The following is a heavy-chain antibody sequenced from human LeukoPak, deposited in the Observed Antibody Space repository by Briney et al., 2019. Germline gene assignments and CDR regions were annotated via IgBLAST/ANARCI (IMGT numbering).Heavy chain of an antibody. V-gene: IGHV1-69*13. CDR2: IIPIFGTA. J-gene: IGHJ4*02. CDR3: ASQYYYDSSGYYYVGSLDY. D-gene: IGHD3-22*01. Sequence: SVKVSCKASGYTFTSYAISWVRQAPGQGLEWMGGIIPIFGTANYAQKFQGRVTITADESTSTAYMELSSLRSEDTAVYYCASQYYYDSSGYYYVGSLDYWGQGTLVTVSS. CDR1: GYTFTSYA.